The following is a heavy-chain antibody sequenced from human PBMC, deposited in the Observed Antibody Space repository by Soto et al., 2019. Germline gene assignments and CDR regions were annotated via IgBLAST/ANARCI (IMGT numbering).Heavy chain of an antibody. CDR3: AREGYSSGHHYYYGMDF. J-gene: IGHJ6*02. Sequence: SETLSLTCTVSGGSISSYYWSWIRQPPGKGLEWIGYIYYSGSTNYNPSLKSRVTISVDTSKNQFSLKLSSVTAADTAVYYCAREGYSSGHHYYYGMDFRGQGTTVNVSS. D-gene: IGHD6-19*01. CDR1: GGSISSYY. V-gene: IGHV4-59*01. CDR2: IYYSGST.